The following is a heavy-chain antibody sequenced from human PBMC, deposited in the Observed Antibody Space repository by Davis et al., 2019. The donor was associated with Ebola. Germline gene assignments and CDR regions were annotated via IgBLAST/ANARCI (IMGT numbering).Heavy chain of an antibody. D-gene: IGHD2-8*02. V-gene: IGHV3-30-3*01. J-gene: IGHJ1*01. CDR2: IAYDGSTE. CDR3: ARDSRGGGVTSKQFQH. Sequence: PGGSLRLSCAASGFTFSNYAMDWVRQAPGKGLEWVAVIAYDGSTEYYGDSVKGRFTISRDNSKNMVYLQMNSLRAEDTAVYYCARDSRGGGVTSKQFQHWGQGTLVTVSS. CDR1: GFTFSNYA.